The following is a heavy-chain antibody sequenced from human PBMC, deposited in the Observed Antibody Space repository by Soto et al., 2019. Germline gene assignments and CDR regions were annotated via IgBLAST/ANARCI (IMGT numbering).Heavy chain of an antibody. CDR3: AREGGYGAVRDAFDI. CDR2: IWYDGSNK. J-gene: IGHJ3*02. Sequence: QVQLVESGGGVVQPGRSLRLSCAASGFTFSSYGMHWVRQAPGKGLEWVAVIWYDGSNKYYADSVKGRFTISRDNSKNTLYLQMNSLRAEDTAVYYCAREGGYGAVRDAFDIWGQGTMVTVSS. D-gene: IGHD4-17*01. CDR1: GFTFSSYG. V-gene: IGHV3-33*01.